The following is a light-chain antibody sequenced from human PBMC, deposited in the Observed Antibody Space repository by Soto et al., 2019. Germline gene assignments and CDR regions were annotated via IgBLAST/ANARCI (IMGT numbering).Light chain of an antibody. V-gene: IGKV1-5*03. Sequence: DIQMTQSPSTLSASVGDRVTISCRASQSIGTFLAWYQQRPGRAPNLLIYKASSLESGVTSRFSGSGSGTEFTLTISSLQPDDFATYYCQQYNSNSPFGGGTRVEIK. CDR2: KAS. CDR3: QQYNSNSP. J-gene: IGKJ4*02. CDR1: QSIGTF.